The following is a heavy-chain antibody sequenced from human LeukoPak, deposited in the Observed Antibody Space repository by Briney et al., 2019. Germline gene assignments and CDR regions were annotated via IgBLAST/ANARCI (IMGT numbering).Heavy chain of an antibody. CDR2: MSVNGVNK. CDR1: GFSFSSYS. CDR3: ARDVGSAPFDY. Sequence: PGGSLRLSCVASGFSFSSYSIHWVRRVPGKGLEWVAVMSVNGVNKYYADSVRGRFTVSRDNAKNTLYLQMDSLRVEDTAVYYCARDVGSAPFDYWGQGTLVTVSS. J-gene: IGHJ4*02. D-gene: IGHD6-25*01. V-gene: IGHV3-30-3*01.